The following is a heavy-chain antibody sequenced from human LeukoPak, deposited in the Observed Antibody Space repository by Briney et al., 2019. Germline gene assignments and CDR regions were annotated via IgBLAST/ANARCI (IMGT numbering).Heavy chain of an antibody. D-gene: IGHD5-12*01. Sequence: GGSLRLSCSASGFTFNNHWMHWVRQAPGKGLVWVSRVAPDGTTPNYADSVKGRFTISRDSAKNTLYLQMNSLRVEDTAVYYCARTTKGVATIDYWGQGTLVTVSS. V-gene: IGHV3-74*01. CDR1: GFTFNNHW. J-gene: IGHJ4*02. CDR2: VAPDGTTP. CDR3: ARTTKGVATIDY.